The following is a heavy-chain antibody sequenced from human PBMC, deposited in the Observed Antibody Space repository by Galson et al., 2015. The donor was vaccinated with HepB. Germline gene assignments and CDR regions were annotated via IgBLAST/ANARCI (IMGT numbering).Heavy chain of an antibody. J-gene: IGHJ4*02. Sequence: SLRLSCAASGFTFSTYAMSWVRQPPGMGLEWVSAISGSGRTTYYADSVKGRFTISRDSSKNTLYLQMNSLKVEDTAIYSCAKQSSNWYYFDYWGQGTLVTVSS. V-gene: IGHV3-23*01. CDR3: AKQSSNWYYFDY. D-gene: IGHD6-13*01. CDR1: GFTFSTYA. CDR2: ISGSGRTT.